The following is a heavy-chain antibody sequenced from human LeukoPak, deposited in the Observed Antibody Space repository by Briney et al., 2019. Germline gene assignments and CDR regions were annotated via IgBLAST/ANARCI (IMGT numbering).Heavy chain of an antibody. V-gene: IGHV4-59*11. J-gene: IGHJ4*02. Sequence: SETLSLTCTVSGGSISSHYWSWIRQPPGKGLEWIGYIYYSGSTNYNPSLKSRVTISVDTSKNQFSLKLSSVTAADTAVYYCARAYGSGSWIDYWAREPWSPSPQ. CDR3: ARAYGSGSWIDY. CDR2: IYYSGST. CDR1: GGSISSHY. D-gene: IGHD3-10*01.